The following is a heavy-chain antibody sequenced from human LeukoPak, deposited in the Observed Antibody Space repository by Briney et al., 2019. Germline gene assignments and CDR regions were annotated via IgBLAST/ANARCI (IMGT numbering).Heavy chain of an antibody. CDR3: ARGGSYDFWSAFNWLDP. J-gene: IGHJ5*02. CDR2: ISAYNGNT. Sequence: ASVKVSCKASGYTFTSYGISWVRQAPGQGLEWMGWISAYNGNTNYAQKLQGRVTMTTDTSTSTAYMELRSLRSDDTAVYYCARGGSYDFWSAFNWLDPWGQGTLVTVSS. CDR1: GYTFTSYG. D-gene: IGHD3-3*01. V-gene: IGHV1-18*01.